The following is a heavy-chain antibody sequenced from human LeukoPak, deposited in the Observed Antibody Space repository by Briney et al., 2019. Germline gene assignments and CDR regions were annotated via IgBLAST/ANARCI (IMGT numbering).Heavy chain of an antibody. CDR2: IKQDGSEK. CDR1: GFAFSGYW. CDR3: ARTFI. Sequence: GGSLRLSCAASGFAFSGYWMTWVRQAPGKGLEWVANIKQDGSEKYYVDSVKGRFTISRDNAKNSLYLQMNSLRAEDTAVYYCARTFIWGQGTLVIVSS. J-gene: IGHJ4*02. V-gene: IGHV3-7*01.